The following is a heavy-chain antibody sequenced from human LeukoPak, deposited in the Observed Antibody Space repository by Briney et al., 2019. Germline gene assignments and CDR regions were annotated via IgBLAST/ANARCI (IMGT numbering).Heavy chain of an antibody. CDR3: AKDWRWNQNIYGMNV. CDR1: GFSFSNYG. D-gene: IGHD1-14*01. J-gene: IGHJ6*02. Sequence: GGSLRLSCVASGFSFSNYGMHWVRQAPGKGLEWVAATSHDRSNDQYADSVRGRFTISRDNSKNTLYLQMNSLRVEDMAVYYCAKDWRWNQNIYGMNVWGQGTTVIVSS. CDR2: TSHDRSND. V-gene: IGHV3-30*18.